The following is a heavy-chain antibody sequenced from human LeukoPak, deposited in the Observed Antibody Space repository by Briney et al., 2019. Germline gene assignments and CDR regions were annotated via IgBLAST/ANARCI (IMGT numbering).Heavy chain of an antibody. V-gene: IGHV1-58*01. D-gene: IGHD3-10*01. CDR2: IVVGSGNT. CDR1: GFTFTSSA. Sequence: SVKVSCKASGFTFTSSAVQWVRQARGQRLEWIGWIVVGSGNTNYAQKFQERVTITRDMSTSTAYMELSSLRSEDTAVYYCAAAHKNYYGSGSYAPIFDYWGQGTLVTVSS. CDR3: AAAHKNYYGSGSYAPIFDY. J-gene: IGHJ4*02.